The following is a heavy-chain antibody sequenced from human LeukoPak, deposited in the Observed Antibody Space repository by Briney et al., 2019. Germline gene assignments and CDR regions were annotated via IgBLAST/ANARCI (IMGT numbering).Heavy chain of an antibody. V-gene: IGHV3-30-3*01. CDR2: ISYDGSNK. CDR3: ARDRHYDFRSGPTPLNY. D-gene: IGHD3-3*01. CDR1: GFTFSSYA. J-gene: IGHJ4*02. Sequence: GGSLRLSCAASGFTFSSYAMHWVRQAPGKGLEWVAVISYDGSNKYYADSVKGRFTISRDNSKNTLYLQMNSLRAEDTAVYYCARDRHYDFRSGPTPLNYWGQGTLVTVSS.